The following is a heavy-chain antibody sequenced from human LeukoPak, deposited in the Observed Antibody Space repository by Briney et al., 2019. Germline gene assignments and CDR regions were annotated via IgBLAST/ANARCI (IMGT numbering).Heavy chain of an antibody. CDR2: VNHSGST. D-gene: IGHD6-13*01. CDR3: ARHGGSSWRRSYFDY. J-gene: IGHJ4*02. Sequence: SETLSLTCAVYGGSFSSYYWSWIRQSPGKGLEWIGEVNHSGSTNYNPSLKSRVTISVDTSKNQFSLKLNSLTAADTAVYYCARHGGSSWRRSYFDYWGQGTLVTVSS. V-gene: IGHV4-34*01. CDR1: GGSFSSYY.